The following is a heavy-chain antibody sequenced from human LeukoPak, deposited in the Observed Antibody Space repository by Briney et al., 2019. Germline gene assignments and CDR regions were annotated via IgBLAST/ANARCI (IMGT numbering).Heavy chain of an antibody. D-gene: IGHD3-10*01. CDR2: ISSSSSSYI. V-gene: IGHV3-21*01. Sequence: PGGSLRLSCAASGFTFSSYSMKWVRQAPGKGLEWVSCISSSSSSYIYYADSVKGRFTISRDNAKNSLYLQMNSLRAEDTAVYYCARVLYGSGSYDLDYWGQGTLVTVSS. CDR3: ARVLYGSGSYDLDY. J-gene: IGHJ4*02. CDR1: GFTFSSYS.